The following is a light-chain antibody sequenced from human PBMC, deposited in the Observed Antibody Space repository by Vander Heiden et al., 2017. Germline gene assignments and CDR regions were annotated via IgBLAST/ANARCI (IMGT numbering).Light chain of an antibody. J-gene: IGLJ1*01. CDR2: RVK. CDR3: SSYASSNRV. V-gene: IGLV2-8*01. Sequence: QSALTQPPSASGSPGQSVAISCTATSSDVGGYNFVSWYQHHPGKAPKLIIYRVKKRPSGVPDRFSGSKSGDTASLTVSELQAEDDDYYYCSSYASSNRVFGAGTKVTVL. CDR1: SSDVGGYNF.